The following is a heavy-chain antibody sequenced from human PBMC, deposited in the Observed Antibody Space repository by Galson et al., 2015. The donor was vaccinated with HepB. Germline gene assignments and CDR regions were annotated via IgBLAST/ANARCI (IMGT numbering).Heavy chain of an antibody. D-gene: IGHD2-2*03. CDR3: ARGPYGYCSSTSCYRNWFDP. CDR2: INHSGST. V-gene: IGHV4-34*01. J-gene: IGHJ5*02. Sequence: KGLEWIGEINHSGSTNYNPSLKSRVTISVDTSKNQFSLKLSSVTAADTAVYYCARGPYGYCSSTSCYRNWFDPWGQGTLVTVSS.